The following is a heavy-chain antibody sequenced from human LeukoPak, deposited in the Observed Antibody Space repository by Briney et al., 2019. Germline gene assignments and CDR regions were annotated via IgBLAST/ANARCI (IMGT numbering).Heavy chain of an antibody. J-gene: IGHJ4*02. CDR1: GFTISSYG. D-gene: IGHD3-22*01. Sequence: PGGSLRLSCVVSGFTISSYGMHWVRQAPGKGLEWVALIWYDGSNKYYADSVKGRFTISRDNSKNTLYLQMNSLRADDTAVYYCARDVFTTYDTGGGYFDYWGQGTLVAVSS. CDR2: IWYDGSNK. V-gene: IGHV3-33*01. CDR3: ARDVFTTYDTGGGYFDY.